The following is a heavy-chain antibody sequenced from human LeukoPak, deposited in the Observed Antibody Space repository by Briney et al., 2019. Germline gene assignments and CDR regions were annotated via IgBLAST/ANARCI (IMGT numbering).Heavy chain of an antibody. V-gene: IGHV3-23*01. CDR2: ISGSGGST. Sequence: PGGSLRLSCAASGFTFSSYAMSWVRQAPGKGLEWVSAISGSGGSTYYADSVKGRFTISRDNSKNTLYLQMNSLRAEDTAVYYCVIQRGYSYGPVYYWGQGTLVTVSS. J-gene: IGHJ4*02. D-gene: IGHD5-18*01. CDR1: GFTFSSYA. CDR3: VIQRGYSYGPVYY.